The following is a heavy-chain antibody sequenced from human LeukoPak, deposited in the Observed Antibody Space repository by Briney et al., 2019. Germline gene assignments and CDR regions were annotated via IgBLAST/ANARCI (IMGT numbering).Heavy chain of an antibody. CDR2: ISSSGSTI. V-gene: IGHV3-11*01. J-gene: IGHJ4*02. CDR1: GFTFSDYY. CDR3: ASEHSGYGTDYFDY. Sequence: GGSLRLSCAASGFTFSDYYMSWIRQAPGKGLEWVSYISSSGSTIYYADSVKGRFTISRDSAKNSLYLQMNSLRAEDTAVYYCASEHSGYGTDYFDYWGQGTLVTVSS. D-gene: IGHD5-12*01.